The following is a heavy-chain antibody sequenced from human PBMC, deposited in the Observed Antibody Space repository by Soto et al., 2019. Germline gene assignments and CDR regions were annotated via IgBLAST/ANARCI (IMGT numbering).Heavy chain of an antibody. CDR3: ARFPSTYAFLDYYYGMDV. D-gene: IGHD2-2*01. J-gene: IGHJ6*02. Sequence: PSETLSLTCTVSGGSISSSSYYWGWIRQPPGKGLEWIGSIYYSGSTYYNPSLKSRVTISVDTSKNQFSLKLSSVTAADTAVYYCARFPSTYAFLDYYYGMDVWGQGTTVTVSS. V-gene: IGHV4-39*01. CDR1: GGSISSSSYY. CDR2: IYYSGST.